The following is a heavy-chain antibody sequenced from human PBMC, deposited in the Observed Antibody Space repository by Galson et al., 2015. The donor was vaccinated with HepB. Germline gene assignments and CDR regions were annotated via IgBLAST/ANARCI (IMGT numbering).Heavy chain of an antibody. J-gene: IGHJ4*02. CDR3: AREASGYDSD. D-gene: IGHD5-12*01. Sequence: SETLSLTCAVYGGSFSGYYWSWIRQPPGKGLEWIEEINHSGSTNYNPSLKSRVTISGDTSKNQFSLKLSSVTAADTAVYYCAREASGYDSDWGQGTLVTVSS. CDR1: GGSFSGYY. CDR2: INHSGST. V-gene: IGHV4-34*01.